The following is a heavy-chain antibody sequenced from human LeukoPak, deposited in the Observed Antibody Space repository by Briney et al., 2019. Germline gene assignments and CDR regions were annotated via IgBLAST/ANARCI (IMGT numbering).Heavy chain of an antibody. D-gene: IGHD2-2*01. Sequence: ASVKVSCKASGYTFTNYGLSWVRQAPGQGLQWVGWMSAYNGNTNYAQKLQDRVTLTMDRSTSTAYKELRSLRSDDTAVYYCAKDGEYQLLSLNNYGDRNWFDPWGQGTLVTVSS. J-gene: IGHJ5*02. CDR3: AKDGEYQLLSLNNYGDRNWFDP. CDR2: MSAYNGNT. V-gene: IGHV1-18*01. CDR1: GYTFTNYG.